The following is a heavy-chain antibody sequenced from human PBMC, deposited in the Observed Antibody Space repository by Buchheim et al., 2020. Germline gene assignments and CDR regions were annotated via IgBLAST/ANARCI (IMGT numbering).Heavy chain of an antibody. D-gene: IGHD2-8*01. V-gene: IGHV3-11*01. CDR3: ARDRLDIVLMAVSDAFDI. J-gene: IGHJ3*02. Sequence: QVQLVESGGGLVKPGGSLRLSCAASGFTFSDYYMSWIRQAPGKGLEWVSYISSSGSTIYYAYSVKGLFIITRDNAKNSLYPQMNSQRAEDTAVYYCARDRLDIVLMAVSDAFDIWGQGT. CDR1: GFTFSDYY. CDR2: ISSSGSTI.